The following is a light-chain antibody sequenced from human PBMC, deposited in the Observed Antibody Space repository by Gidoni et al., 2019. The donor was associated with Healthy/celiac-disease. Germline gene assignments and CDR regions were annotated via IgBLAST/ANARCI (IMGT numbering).Light chain of an antibody. J-gene: IGKJ4*01. Sequence: EIVFPQSPATLSLSPGERATLSCRARQSDSIYLAWYQQKPGQAPRLLIYDASNRATGIPARGRGSGSGTDVTITISSLEPEDVAGDYCQKRSNWPPRTFGGGTKVEIK. CDR2: DAS. V-gene: IGKV3-11*01. CDR1: QSDSIY. CDR3: QKRSNWPPRT.